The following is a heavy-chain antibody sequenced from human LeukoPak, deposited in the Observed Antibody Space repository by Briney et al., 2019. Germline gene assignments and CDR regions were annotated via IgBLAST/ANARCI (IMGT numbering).Heavy chain of an antibody. D-gene: IGHD1-26*01. CDR1: GFTFSSYA. CDR2: ISGSGGRT. V-gene: IGHV3-23*01. Sequence: GGSLRPSCAASGFTFSSYAMSWVRQAPGKGLEWVSAISGSGGRTYYADSVKGRFTISRDNSMDTLYLQMNSLRADDTAVYYCAKGARWELPLDYWGQGTLVTVSS. CDR3: AKGARWELPLDY. J-gene: IGHJ4*02.